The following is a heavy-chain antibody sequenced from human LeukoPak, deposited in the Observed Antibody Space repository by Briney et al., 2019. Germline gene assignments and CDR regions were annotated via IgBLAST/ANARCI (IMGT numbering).Heavy chain of an antibody. J-gene: IGHJ4*02. CDR3: ARDHNYAFDN. D-gene: IGHD1-1*01. CDR1: GFIFSSYW. Sequence: GGSLRLSCAGSGFIFSSYWMAWVRQAPGKGLEWISWIGISSGNTKYADSVKGRFTISGDNAKNSLYLQMNSLRVEDTAVYYCARDHNYAFDNWGQGTLVTVSS. V-gene: IGHV3-48*04. CDR2: IGISSGNT.